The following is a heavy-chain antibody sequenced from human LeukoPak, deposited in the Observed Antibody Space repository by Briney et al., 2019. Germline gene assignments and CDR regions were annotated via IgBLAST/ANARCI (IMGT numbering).Heavy chain of an antibody. CDR3: ARDGWDIVVVPAAHRAGYYYYYMDV. Sequence: GGSLRLSCAASGFTFSSYAMHWVRQAPGKGLEYVSAISSNGGSTYYANSVKGRFTISRDNSKNTLYLQMNSLRAEDTAVYYCARDGWDIVVVPAAHRAGYYYYYMDVWGKGTTVTVSS. CDR2: ISSNGGST. J-gene: IGHJ6*03. V-gene: IGHV3-64*01. D-gene: IGHD2-2*01. CDR1: GFTFSSYA.